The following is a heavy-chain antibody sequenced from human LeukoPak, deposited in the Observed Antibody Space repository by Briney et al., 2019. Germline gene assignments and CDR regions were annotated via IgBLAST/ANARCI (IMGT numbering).Heavy chain of an antibody. CDR2: IYYSGST. V-gene: IGHV4-39*01. J-gene: IGHJ6*02. CDR1: GGSISSSSYY. D-gene: IGHD3-22*01. CDR3: ARHRAKNYYDSSGYYVGAGMDV. Sequence: SETLSLTCTVSGGSISSSSYYWGWIRQPPGKGLEWIGSIYYSGSTYYNPSLKSRVTISVDTSKNQFSLKLSSATAADTAVYYCARHRAKNYYDSSGYYVGAGMDVWGQGTTVTVSS.